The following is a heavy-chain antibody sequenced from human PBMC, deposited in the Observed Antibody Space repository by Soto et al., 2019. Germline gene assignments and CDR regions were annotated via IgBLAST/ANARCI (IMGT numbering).Heavy chain of an antibody. V-gene: IGHV1-69*08. CDR1: GVTFSSYT. Sequence: GASVKVSCKASGVTFSSYTISWVRQAPGQGLEWMGRIIPILGSTSYAQKFQGRVTMTRDTSTSTVYMELSSLRSEDTAVYYCARERLPYFRSSGGSCNGYWGQGTLVTVSS. D-gene: IGHD2-15*01. CDR2: IIPILGST. J-gene: IGHJ4*02. CDR3: ARERLPYFRSSGGSCNGY.